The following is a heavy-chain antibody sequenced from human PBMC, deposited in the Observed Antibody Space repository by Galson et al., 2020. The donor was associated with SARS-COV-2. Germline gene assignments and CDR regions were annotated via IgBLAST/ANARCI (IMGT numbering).Heavy chain of an antibody. CDR1: GDSISSSSYY. D-gene: IGHD5-12*01. V-gene: IGHV4-39*01. Sequence: SQTLSHTCAVSGDSISSSSYYLAWIRQPPGKGLEGSGSIYYSGTTFYNPSLQSRVTISVDTSKNQFSLKLTSVIAADAAVYFCARRVRHGSLGYFDPWRQGTLVTVSS. J-gene: IGHJ5*02. CDR2: IYYSGTT. CDR3: ARRVRHGSLGYFDP.